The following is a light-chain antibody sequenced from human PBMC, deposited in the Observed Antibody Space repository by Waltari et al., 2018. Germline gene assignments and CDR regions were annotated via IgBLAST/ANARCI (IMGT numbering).Light chain of an antibody. Sequence: QLVLTQSPSASASLGASVKFTCTLSSGHSSNIIAWHQQQPEKGPRYLMKVNSDGSHGKGDEMPDRFSGSGSGTERYLTISSVQSEDEADYYCQTGGHGTWVFGGGTKLTVL. CDR1: SGHSSNI. V-gene: IGLV4-69*01. CDR2: VNSDGSH. CDR3: QTGGHGTWV. J-gene: IGLJ3*02.